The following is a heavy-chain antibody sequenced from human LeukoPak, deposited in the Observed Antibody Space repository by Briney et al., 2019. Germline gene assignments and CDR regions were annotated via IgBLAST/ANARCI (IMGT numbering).Heavy chain of an antibody. CDR3: ATAYRSVYLGPVDY. CDR1: GYSFSDYD. Sequence: GSSVKVSCKASGYSFSDYDIHLVQHAPGKGLEWMGRIDPEDGERKYAEKVYVKITIVADTSTETAYMELSRLRSEDTAVYYCATAYRSVYLGPVDYWGQGTLVTVSS. V-gene: IGHV1-69-2*01. J-gene: IGHJ4*02. D-gene: IGHD1-20*01. CDR2: IDPEDGER.